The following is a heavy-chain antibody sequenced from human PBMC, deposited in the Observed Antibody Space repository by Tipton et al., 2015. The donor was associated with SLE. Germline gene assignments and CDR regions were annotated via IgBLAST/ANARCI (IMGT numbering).Heavy chain of an antibody. CDR2: IYYSGST. V-gene: IGHV4-61*05. CDR3: ARQAPNWGPTDWYFNV. J-gene: IGHJ2*01. Sequence: TLSLTCTVSDGSISSSNYYWGWIRQPPGEGLEWIGYIYYSGSTNYNPSLKSRVTMSMDMSKNQFFLKLTSVTAADTAVYFCARQAPNWGPTDWYFNVWGRGTLVTVSS. CDR1: DGSISSSNYY. D-gene: IGHD7-27*01.